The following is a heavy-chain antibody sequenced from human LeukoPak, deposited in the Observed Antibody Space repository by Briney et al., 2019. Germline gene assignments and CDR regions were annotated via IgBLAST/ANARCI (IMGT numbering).Heavy chain of an antibody. CDR3: ARGVATVTTHFDY. J-gene: IGHJ4*02. V-gene: IGHV4-59*01. CDR2: IYYSGST. Sequence: SETLSLTCTVSGGSISSYYWSWIRQPPGKGLEWIGYIYYSGSTNYNPSLKSRVTISVDTSKNQFSLKLSSVTAADTAVYYCARGVATVTTHFDYWGQGTLVTVSS. D-gene: IGHD4-17*01. CDR1: GGSISSYY.